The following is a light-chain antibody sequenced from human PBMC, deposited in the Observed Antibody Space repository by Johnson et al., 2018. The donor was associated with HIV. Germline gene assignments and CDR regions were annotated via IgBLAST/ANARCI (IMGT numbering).Light chain of an antibody. CDR1: NSNIGTYY. CDR3: GTWDISLSAGGV. J-gene: IGLJ1*01. Sequence: QSVLTQPPSVSAAPGQKVTISCSGTNSNIGTYYVSWYQHLPGTAPKLLIYENNKRPSGIPDRFSGSKSGTSATLAITSLQTGDEADSYCGTWDISLSAGGVFGPGTKVTVL. CDR2: ENN. V-gene: IGLV1-51*02.